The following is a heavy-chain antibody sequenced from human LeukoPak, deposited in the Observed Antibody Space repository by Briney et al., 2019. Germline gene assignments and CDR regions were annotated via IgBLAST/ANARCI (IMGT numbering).Heavy chain of an antibody. J-gene: IGHJ4*02. D-gene: IGHD4-17*01. Sequence: SETLSLTCTVSGGSINSGGYYWSWIRQHPGKGLEWIAYIYYSGTTYYNPSLKSRVILSIDTSKNQFSLRLSSVTAADTAVYYCARNREFGDYYFDYWGQGILVTVSS. V-gene: IGHV4-31*03. CDR3: ARNREFGDYYFDY. CDR1: GGSINSGGYY. CDR2: IYYSGTT.